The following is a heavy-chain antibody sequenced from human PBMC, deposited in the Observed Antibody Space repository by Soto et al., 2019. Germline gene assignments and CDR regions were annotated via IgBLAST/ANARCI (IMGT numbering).Heavy chain of an antibody. V-gene: IGHV4-31*03. D-gene: IGHD2-21*02. CDR1: GGSISSGGYY. CDR3: ARNVPVTACFDY. J-gene: IGHJ4*02. CDR2: IYYSGST. Sequence: QVQLQESGPGLVKPSQTLSLTCTVSGGSISSGGYYWSWIRQHPGKGLEWIGYIYYSGSTSYHPSLQGRVTISADTSTSHFYMKLSCVTAADTAVYYCARNVPVTACFDYWGQGTLVTVSS.